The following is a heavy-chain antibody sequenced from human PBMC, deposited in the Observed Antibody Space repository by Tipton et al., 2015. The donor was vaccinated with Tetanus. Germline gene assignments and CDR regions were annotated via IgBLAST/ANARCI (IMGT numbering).Heavy chain of an antibody. D-gene: IGHD5-18*01. CDR3: ARGYSYGGGWFDP. CDR2: IYYSGST. Sequence: LRLSCTVSGGSISSSSYYWGWIRQPPGKGLEWIGSIYYSGSTYYNPSLKSRVTISVDTSKNQFSLKLSSVTAADTAVYYYARGYSYGGGWFDPWGQGTLVTVSS. J-gene: IGHJ5*02. V-gene: IGHV4-39*01. CDR1: GGSISSSSYY.